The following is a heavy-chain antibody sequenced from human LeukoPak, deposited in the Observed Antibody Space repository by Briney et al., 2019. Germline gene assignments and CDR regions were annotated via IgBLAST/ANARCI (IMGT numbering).Heavy chain of an antibody. D-gene: IGHD6-6*01. CDR2: IYYSGST. CDR1: GGSISSSSYY. V-gene: IGHV4-39*07. Sequence: SETPSLTCTVSGGSISSSSYYWGWIRQPPGKGLEWIGSIYYSGSTYYNPSLKSRVTISVDTSKNQFSLKLSSVTAADTAVYYCARDEYSSSSEWFDPWGQGTLVTVSS. J-gene: IGHJ5*02. CDR3: ARDEYSSSSEWFDP.